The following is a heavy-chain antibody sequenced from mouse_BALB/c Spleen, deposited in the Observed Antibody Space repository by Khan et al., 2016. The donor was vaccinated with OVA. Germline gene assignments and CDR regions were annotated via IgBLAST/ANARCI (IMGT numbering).Heavy chain of an antibody. CDR3: ARNGNYRYFDV. CDR1: GYTFTNYG. D-gene: IGHD2-1*01. CDR2: INTYTGEP. Sequence: QIQLVQSGPELKKPGETVKISCKASGYTFTNYGMNWMKQAPGKGLKWMGWINTYTGEPTYADDFKGRFAFSLETSTSTAYLHLNNLKNAETATYFCARNGNYRYFDVWGAGTTVTVSS. J-gene: IGHJ1*01. V-gene: IGHV9-3-1*01.